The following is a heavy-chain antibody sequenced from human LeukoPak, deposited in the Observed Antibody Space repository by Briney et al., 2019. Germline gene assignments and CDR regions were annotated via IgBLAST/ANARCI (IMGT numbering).Heavy chain of an antibody. D-gene: IGHD3-3*01. CDR3: AREEGYDFWSGSWDY. J-gene: IGHJ4*02. CDR2: ISAYNGNT. CDR1: GYTFTSYG. Sequence: ASVKVSCKASGYTFTSYGISWVRRAPGQGLEWMGWISAYNGNTNYAQKLQGRVTMTTDTSTSTAYMELRSLRSDDTAVYYCAREEGYDFWSGSWDYWGQGTLVTVSS. V-gene: IGHV1-18*01.